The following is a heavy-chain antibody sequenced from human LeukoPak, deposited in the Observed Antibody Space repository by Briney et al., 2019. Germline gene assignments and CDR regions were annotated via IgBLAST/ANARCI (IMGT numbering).Heavy chain of an antibody. CDR3: AREGTVTTKTPYAFDI. D-gene: IGHD4-17*01. CDR2: IYYSGST. V-gene: IGHV4-30-4*01. CDR1: GGSISSGDYY. Sequence: SQTLSLTCTVSGGSISSGDYYWSWIRQPPGKGLEWIGYIYYSGSTYYNPPLKSRVTISVDTSKNQFSLKLSSVTAADTAVYYCAREGTVTTKTPYAFDIWGQGTMVTVSS. J-gene: IGHJ3*02.